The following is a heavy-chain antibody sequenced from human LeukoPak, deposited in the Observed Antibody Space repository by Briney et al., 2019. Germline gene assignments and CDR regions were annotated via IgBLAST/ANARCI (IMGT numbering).Heavy chain of an antibody. Sequence: SETLSLTCAVYGVSFSGYYWSWIRQPPGKGLEWIGEINHSGSTNYNPSLKSRVTISVDTSENQFSLKLSSVTAADTAVYYCARGRGKSRDLDYWGQGTLVTVSS. CDR3: ARGRGKSRDLDY. V-gene: IGHV4-34*01. J-gene: IGHJ4*02. CDR1: GVSFSGYY. CDR2: INHSGST. D-gene: IGHD3-16*01.